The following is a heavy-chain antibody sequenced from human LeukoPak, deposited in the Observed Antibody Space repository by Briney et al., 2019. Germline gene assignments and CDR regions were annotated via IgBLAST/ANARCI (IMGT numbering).Heavy chain of an antibody. CDR1: GFTFSSYG. Sequence: PGGSLRLSCAASGFTFSSYGMHWVRQAPGKGLEWVAFIWYDGSNKYYADSVKGRFTISRDNSKNTLYLQMNSLRAEDTAVYYCASRAMVSPTSLNWGQGTLVTVSS. CDR3: ASRAMVSPTSLN. V-gene: IGHV3-33*01. D-gene: IGHD5-18*01. CDR2: IWYDGSNK. J-gene: IGHJ4*02.